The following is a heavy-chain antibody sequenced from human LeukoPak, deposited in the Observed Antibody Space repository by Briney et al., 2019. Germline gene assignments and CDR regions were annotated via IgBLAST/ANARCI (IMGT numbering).Heavy chain of an antibody. D-gene: IGHD5/OR15-5a*01. CDR2: ISSSSSYI. J-gene: IGHJ6*02. CDR1: GFTFSNYR. CDR3: ARDVYEANRIYYYGMDV. Sequence: GGSLRLSCAASGFTFSNYRMNWVRQAPGKGLEWVSSISSSSSYIYYADSVKGRFTISRDNAKNSLYLQMNSLRAEDTAVYYCARDVYEANRIYYYGMDVWGQGTTVTVSS. V-gene: IGHV3-21*01.